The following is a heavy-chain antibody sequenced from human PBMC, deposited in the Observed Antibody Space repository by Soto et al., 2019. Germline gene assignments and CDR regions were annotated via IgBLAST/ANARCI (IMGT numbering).Heavy chain of an antibody. D-gene: IGHD2-2*02. CDR1: GFTFSSYS. CDR3: AREYTAWPLAYGLDV. V-gene: IGHV3-21*01. CDR2: ISSSSSYI. Sequence: GGSLRLSCAASGFTFSSYSMNWVRQAPGKGLEWVSSISSSSSYIYYADSVKGRFTISRDNAKNSLYLQMNSLRAEDTAVYYCAREYTAWPLAYGLDVWGQGTTVTVPS. J-gene: IGHJ6*02.